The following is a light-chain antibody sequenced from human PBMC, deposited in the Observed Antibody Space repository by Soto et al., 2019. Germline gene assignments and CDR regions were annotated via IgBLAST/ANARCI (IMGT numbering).Light chain of an antibody. Sequence: QSALTQPASVSGSPEQSITISCTGTSSDVGAYNLASWYQLHPGKAPKLIIYEVSHRPSGASNHFSGYKSGNTASLTISGLQAEDEADYYCSSYTSTSTPCVFGPGTKVTVL. CDR2: EVS. CDR1: SSDVGAYNL. CDR3: SSYTSTSTPCV. V-gene: IGLV2-14*02. J-gene: IGLJ1*01.